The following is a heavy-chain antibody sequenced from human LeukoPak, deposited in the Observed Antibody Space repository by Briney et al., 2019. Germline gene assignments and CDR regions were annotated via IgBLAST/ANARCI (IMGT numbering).Heavy chain of an antibody. CDR2: ISTNGGST. D-gene: IGHD6-19*01. CDR3: ARNPEGGGGWWAKPYYFDY. CDR1: GFTFSSYA. V-gene: IGHV3-64*01. J-gene: IGHJ4*02. Sequence: GGSLRLSCAASGFTFSSYAMHWVRQAPGKGLEYVSAISTNGGSTYYANSVKGRFTISRDNSKNTLYLQMGSLRAEDMAVYYCARNPEGGGGWWAKPYYFDYWGQGTLVTVSS.